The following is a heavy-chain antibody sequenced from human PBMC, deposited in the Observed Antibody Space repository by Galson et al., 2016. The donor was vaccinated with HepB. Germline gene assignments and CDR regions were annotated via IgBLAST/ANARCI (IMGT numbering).Heavy chain of an antibody. CDR1: GYRFNSYW. J-gene: IGHJ5*02. Sequence: QSGAEVKKPGESLKISCKGSGYRFNSYWIAWVRQMPGKGLEWMGIIYPDDSDTRYSPSFLGQVTISVDKSISTTYLQWSSLKAADTAMYFCVRGALGYCGITDWPRYWFDPWGEGTLVTVSS. CDR2: IYPDDSDT. CDR3: VRGALGYCGITDWPRYWFDP. V-gene: IGHV5-51*01. D-gene: IGHD2-2*01.